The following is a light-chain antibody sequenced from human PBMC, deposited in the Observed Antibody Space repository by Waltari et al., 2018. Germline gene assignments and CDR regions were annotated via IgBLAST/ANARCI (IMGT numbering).Light chain of an antibody. V-gene: IGLV2-11*01. CDR2: DVV. J-gene: IGLJ7*01. CDR3: CSYAGSYTFV. Sequence: QSALTQPRSVSGSPGQSVTISCSGTRSDVGSYNFVSWYQQHPGNAPKLRIYDVVKRPSGVPDRFSGSKSGNTASLTISGLQTEDESDYYCCSYAGSYTFVFGGGTQLTVL. CDR1: RSDVGSYNF.